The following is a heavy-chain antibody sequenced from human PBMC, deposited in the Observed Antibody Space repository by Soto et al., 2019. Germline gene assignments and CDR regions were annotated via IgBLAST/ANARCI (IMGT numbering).Heavy chain of an antibody. CDR3: AKDKGGYYPHFDS. CDR1: GGTFSNYA. CDR2: IIPFFGTP. J-gene: IGHJ4*02. V-gene: IGHV1-69*06. D-gene: IGHD3-3*01. Sequence: QLVQSGAEVKKPGSSVKVSCKTSGGTFSNYAISWVRQAPGQGLEWMGGIIPFFGTPNYAQNFQGRVTITADKSTSTAYMELSSLRPDDTAVYYCAKDKGGYYPHFDSWGQGTLVTVSS.